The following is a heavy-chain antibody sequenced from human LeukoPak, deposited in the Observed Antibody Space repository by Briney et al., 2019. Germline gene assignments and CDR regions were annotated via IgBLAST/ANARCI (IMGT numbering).Heavy chain of an antibody. J-gene: IGHJ6*02. CDR1: GFTFSSYG. V-gene: IGHV3-30*03. CDR2: ISYDGSNK. D-gene: IGHD5-12*01. CDR3: ARVATIASGMDV. Sequence: PGGSLRLSCAASGFTFSSYGMHWVRQAPGKGLEWVAVISYDGSNKYYADSVKGRFTISRDNSKNTLYLQMNSLRAEDTAVYYCARVATIASGMDVWGQGTTVTVSS.